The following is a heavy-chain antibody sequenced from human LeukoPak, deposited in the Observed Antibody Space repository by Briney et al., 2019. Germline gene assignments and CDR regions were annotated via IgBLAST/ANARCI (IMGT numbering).Heavy chain of an antibody. CDR2: IYPGDSDT. CDR1: GYSFTSYW. J-gene: IGHJ4*02. V-gene: IGHV5-51*01. D-gene: IGHD5-18*01. CDR3: ARRGEAMDPFDY. Sequence: GESLKISCKDSGYSFTSYWIGWVRQMPGKGLEWMGIIYPGDSDTRYSSSFQGQVTISADKSINTAYLQWSSLKAWDTAIYYCARRGEAMDPFDYWGQGTLVTVSS.